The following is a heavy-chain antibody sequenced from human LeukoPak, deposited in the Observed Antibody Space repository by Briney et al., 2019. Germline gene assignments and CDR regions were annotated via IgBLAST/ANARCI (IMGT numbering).Heavy chain of an antibody. V-gene: IGHV1-18*01. CDR2: ISAYNGNT. CDR1: GYTFTSYG. D-gene: IGHD3-22*01. J-gene: IGHJ6*02. CDR3: AGLTYYYDSSGYPDYYYYGMDV. Sequence: ASVKVFCKASGYTFTSYGISWVRQAPGQGLEWMGWISAYNGNTNYAQKLQGRVTMTTDTSTSTAYMELRSLRSDDTAVYYCAGLTYYYDSSGYPDYYYYGMDVWGQGTTVTVSS.